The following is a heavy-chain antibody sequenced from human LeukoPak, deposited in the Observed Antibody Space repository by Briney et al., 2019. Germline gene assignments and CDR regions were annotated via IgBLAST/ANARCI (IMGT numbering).Heavy chain of an antibody. V-gene: IGHV3-7*01. J-gene: IGHJ4*02. CDR3: VKDDGGAFYIH. CDR2: INEDGSAK. Sequence: GGSLRLSCAASGFTFSSYAMHWVRQAPGKGLGWVANINEDGSAKYYVDSLKGRFTISRDNAKNSVYLQMSSLRAEDTAVYFCVKDDGGAFYIHWGQGTLVTVSS. D-gene: IGHD4-23*01. CDR1: GFTFSSYA.